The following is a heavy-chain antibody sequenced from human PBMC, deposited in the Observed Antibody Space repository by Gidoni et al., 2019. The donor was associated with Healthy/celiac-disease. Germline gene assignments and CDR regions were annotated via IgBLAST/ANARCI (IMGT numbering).Heavy chain of an antibody. V-gene: IGHV3-9*01. D-gene: IGHD3-22*01. Sequence: EVQLVESGGGLVQPGRSLRLSCAASGFTFDDYAMHLVRQAPGKGLEWVSGISWNSGSIGYADSVKGRFTISRDNAKNSLYLQMNSLRAEDTALYYCAKDIGDTYYYDSSVPRGPFDIWGQGTMVTVSS. CDR1: GFTFDDYA. CDR2: ISWNSGSI. CDR3: AKDIGDTYYYDSSVPRGPFDI. J-gene: IGHJ3*02.